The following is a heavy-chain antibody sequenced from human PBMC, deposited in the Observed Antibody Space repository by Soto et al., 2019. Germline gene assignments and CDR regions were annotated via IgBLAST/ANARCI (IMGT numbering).Heavy chain of an antibody. CDR1: GYSFTNHW. CDR3: ARHSTVTRYYYYGMDV. D-gene: IGHD4-17*01. J-gene: IGHJ6*02. CDR2: IHPGISDT. V-gene: IGHV5-51*01. Sequence: GESLNISCKGSGYSFTNHWIGWVRQMPGKDLEWMGIIHPGISDTKYSPSFQGQVTISADKSISTAYLQWSSLKASDTAMYYCARHSTVTRYYYYGMDVWGQGSAVTVSS.